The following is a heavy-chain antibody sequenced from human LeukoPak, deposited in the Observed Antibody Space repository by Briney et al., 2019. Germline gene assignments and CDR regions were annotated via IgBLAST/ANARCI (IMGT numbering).Heavy chain of an antibody. J-gene: IGHJ5*02. CDR2: IYYSGGT. CDR1: GGSIDTHF. Sequence: SETLSLTCTVSGGSIDTHFWSWIRQPPGKGLEWIGSIYYSGGTNYNPSLQGRVSISVDTSKIQFSLKLSSVTAADTAVYYCARWQYTISSGWFDPWGQGTLVTVSS. CDR3: ARWQYTISSGWFDP. V-gene: IGHV4-59*08. D-gene: IGHD6-6*01.